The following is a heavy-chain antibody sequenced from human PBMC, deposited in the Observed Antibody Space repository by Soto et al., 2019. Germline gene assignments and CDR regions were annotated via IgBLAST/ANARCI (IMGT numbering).Heavy chain of an antibody. V-gene: IGHV3-33*01. Sequence: GGSLRLSCAASGFTFSSYGMHWVRQAPGKGLEWVAVIWYDGSNKYYADSVKGRFTISRDNSKNTLYLQMNSLRAEDTAVYYCAREPGGGYENDAFDIWGQGTMVTVSS. J-gene: IGHJ3*02. D-gene: IGHD5-12*01. CDR3: AREPGGGYENDAFDI. CDR1: GFTFSSYG. CDR2: IWYDGSNK.